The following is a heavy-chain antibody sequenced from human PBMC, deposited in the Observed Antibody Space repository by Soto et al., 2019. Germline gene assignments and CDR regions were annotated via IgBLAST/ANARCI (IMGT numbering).Heavy chain of an antibody. CDR2: INADNGNT. D-gene: IGHD3-16*01. J-gene: IGHJ4*02. CDR1: GYTLTELS. Sequence: ASVKVSCKVSGYTLTELSMHWVRQAPGKWLECMGCINADNGNTKYSQKLLGRFTITRDTSASTAYMELSCLRSEDTAVYYCAIGVFDYWGQGTLVTVSS. V-gene: IGHV1-3*01. CDR3: AIGVFDY.